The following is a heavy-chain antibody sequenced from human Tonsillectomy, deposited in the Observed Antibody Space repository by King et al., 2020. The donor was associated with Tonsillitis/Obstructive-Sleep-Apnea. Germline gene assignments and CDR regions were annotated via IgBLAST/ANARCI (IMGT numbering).Heavy chain of an antibody. CDR2: INPNSGGT. V-gene: IGHV1-2*02. Sequence: VQLVESGAEVKEPGASVKVSCKASGYTFSDYYMYWVRQAPGQGLEWMGWINPNSGGTNYAQKFQGRVTMTRDTSISTAYMELSRLRSDDTAVYYCARGMRYCTNGVCYYHDAFDIWGQGTMVTVSS. J-gene: IGHJ3*02. D-gene: IGHD2-8*01. CDR1: GYTFSDYY. CDR3: ARGMRYCTNGVCYYHDAFDI.